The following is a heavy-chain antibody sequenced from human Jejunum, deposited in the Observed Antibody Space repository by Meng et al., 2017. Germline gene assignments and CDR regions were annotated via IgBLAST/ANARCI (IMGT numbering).Heavy chain of an antibody. V-gene: IGHV4-4*02. Sequence: QVQLQESGPGRVRPSGTLTLTCSGSGDSISSNNRWTWVRQPPGRGLEWIGEIYHGGDTNYNPSLTSPVTISVDKSKNQFTLRLNSVTAADTAIYYCARDWGCRDGYCFSGLLEFWGQGILVTVSS. CDR2: IYHGGDT. CDR3: ARDWGCRDGYCFSGLLEF. D-gene: IGHD2-15*01. J-gene: IGHJ4*02. CDR1: GDSISSNNR.